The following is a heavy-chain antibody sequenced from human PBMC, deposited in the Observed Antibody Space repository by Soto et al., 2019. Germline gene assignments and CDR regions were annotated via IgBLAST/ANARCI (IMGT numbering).Heavy chain of an antibody. CDR1: GGSISSYY. CDR3: ARLYGLYAFDF. J-gene: IGHJ3*01. Sequence: QVQLQESGPVLVKPSETLSLTCTVSGGSISSYYWSWIRQPPGKGLEWIGYIFYSGNTNYNPTIKSRVTISVDTSKIQFSLNLSSVTAADTAVYFCARLYGLYAFDFGGQGTMVTVSS. D-gene: IGHD3-16*02. V-gene: IGHV4-59*08. CDR2: IFYSGNT.